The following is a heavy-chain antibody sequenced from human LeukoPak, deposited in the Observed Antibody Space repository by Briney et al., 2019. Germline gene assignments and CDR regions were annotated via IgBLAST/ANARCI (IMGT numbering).Heavy chain of an antibody. CDR2: IIPIFDIT. V-gene: IGHV1-69*17. D-gene: IGHD3-22*01. J-gene: IGHJ4*02. CDR3: ARGAAQYDSSGYQSSPFDY. CDR1: GGTFSSYG. Sequence: ASVKVSCKASGGTFSSYGISWVRQAPGQGLDWMGGIIPIFDITNYAQNFQGRVTITADKSTSTAYMELSSLRSEDTAVYYCARGAAQYDSSGYQSSPFDYWGQGTLVTVSS.